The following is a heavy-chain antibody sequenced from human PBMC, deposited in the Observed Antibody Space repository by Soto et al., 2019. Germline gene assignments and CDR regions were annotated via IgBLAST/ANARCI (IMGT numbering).Heavy chain of an antibody. V-gene: IGHV3-48*01. CDR3: ARGELYYYYYGMDV. Sequence: VQLVESGGGLVQPGGSLRLSCAASGFTFSSYSMNWVRQAPGKGLEWVSYISSSSSTIYYADSVKGRFTISRDNAKNSLYLQMNSLRAEDTAVYYCARGELYYYYYGMDVWGQGTTVTVSS. CDR2: ISSSSSTI. CDR1: GFTFSSYS. D-gene: IGHD1-1*01. J-gene: IGHJ6*02.